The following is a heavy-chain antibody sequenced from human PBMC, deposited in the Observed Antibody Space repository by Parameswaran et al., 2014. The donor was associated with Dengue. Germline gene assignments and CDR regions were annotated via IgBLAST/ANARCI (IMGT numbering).Heavy chain of an antibody. J-gene: IGHJ4*02. CDR2: INHSGST. Sequence: WIRQPPGKGLEWIGEINHSGSTNYNPSLKSRVTISVDTSKNQFSLKLSSVTAADTAVYYCASGLGSGASDYWGQGTLVTVSS. D-gene: IGHD3-10*01. V-gene: IGHV4-34*01. CDR3: ASGLGSGASDY.